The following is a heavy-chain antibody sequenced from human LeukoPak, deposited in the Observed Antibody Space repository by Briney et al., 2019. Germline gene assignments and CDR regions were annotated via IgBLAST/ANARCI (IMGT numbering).Heavy chain of an antibody. CDR2: INHSGST. CDR1: GGSFSGYC. V-gene: IGHV4-34*01. D-gene: IGHD3-3*01. Sequence: SETLSLTCAVYGGSFSGYCWSWIRQPPGKGLEWIGEINHSGSTNYNPSLKSRVTISVDTSKNQFSLKLSSVTAADTAVYYCARGRYDFWSGFNWFDPWGQGTLVTVSS. J-gene: IGHJ5*02. CDR3: ARGRYDFWSGFNWFDP.